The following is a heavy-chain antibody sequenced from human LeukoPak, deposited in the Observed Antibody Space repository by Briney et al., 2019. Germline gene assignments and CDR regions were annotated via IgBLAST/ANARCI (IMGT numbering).Heavy chain of an antibody. CDR1: GYTLSELL. V-gene: IGHV1-24*01. CDR3: ARRGRYCSSTSCPTDY. CDR2: FDPDHGNI. D-gene: IGHD2-2*01. J-gene: IGHJ4*02. Sequence: ASVKVSCKASGYTLSELLVHWVRQAPGKGLEWMGGFDPDHGNIIYAQKFKDRVTMTGDTFTDTAYMELSSLRSDDTAVYYCARRGRYCSSTSCPTDYWGQGTLVTVSS.